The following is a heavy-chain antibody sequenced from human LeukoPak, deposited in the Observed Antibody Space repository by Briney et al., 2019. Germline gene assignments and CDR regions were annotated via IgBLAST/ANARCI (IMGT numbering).Heavy chain of an antibody. CDR2: IYYSGST. J-gene: IGHJ3*02. CDR1: GGSFSGYY. Sequence: SETLSLTCAVYGGSFSGYYWSWIRQPPGKGLEWIGYIYYSGSTNYNPSLKSRVTISVDTSKNQFSLKLSSVTAADTAVYYCARDRGYDILTGYYAFAFDIWGQGTMVTVSS. D-gene: IGHD3-9*01. V-gene: IGHV4-59*01. CDR3: ARDRGYDILTGYYAFAFDI.